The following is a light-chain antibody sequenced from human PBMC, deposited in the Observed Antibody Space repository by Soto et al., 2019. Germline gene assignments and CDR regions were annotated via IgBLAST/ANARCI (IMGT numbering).Light chain of an antibody. J-gene: IGLJ2*01. CDR2: RNN. CDR3: AAWDDSLNGPV. V-gene: IGLV1-44*01. Sequence: QSVLPQPPSASGTPGQRVTISCSGSSSNIGTNTVSWYQQLPGTAPKLLIHRNNQRSSGVPDRFSNSKSGTSASLAISGLQSEDKANYYRAAWDDSLNGPVFGGGTKLTVL. CDR1: SSNIGTNT.